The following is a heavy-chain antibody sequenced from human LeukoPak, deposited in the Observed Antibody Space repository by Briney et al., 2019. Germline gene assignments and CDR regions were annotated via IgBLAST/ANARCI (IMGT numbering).Heavy chain of an antibody. V-gene: IGHV3-74*01. J-gene: IGHJ4*02. Sequence: GGSLRLSCAASGFTFSSYWMHWVRHAPGKGLVWVSRINSDGSSTSYADSVKGRFTISRDNAKNTLYLQMNSLRAEDTAVYYCARESTEYYFDYRGQGTLVTVSS. D-gene: IGHD4-17*01. CDR3: ARESTEYYFDY. CDR2: INSDGSST. CDR1: GFTFSSYW.